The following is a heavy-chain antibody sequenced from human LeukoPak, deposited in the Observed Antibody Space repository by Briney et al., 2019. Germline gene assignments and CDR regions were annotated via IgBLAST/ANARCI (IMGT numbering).Heavy chain of an antibody. CDR3: ARVNGDFWSGHGLDY. CDR1: GFTFSSYG. J-gene: IGHJ4*02. D-gene: IGHD3-3*01. CDR2: IWYDGSNK. V-gene: IGHV3-33*01. Sequence: GGSLRLSCAASGFTFSSYGMHWVRQAPGKGLEWVAVIWYDGSNKYYADSVKGRFTISRDNSKNTLYLQMNSLRAEDTAVYYCARVNGDFWSGHGLDYWGQGTLVTVSS.